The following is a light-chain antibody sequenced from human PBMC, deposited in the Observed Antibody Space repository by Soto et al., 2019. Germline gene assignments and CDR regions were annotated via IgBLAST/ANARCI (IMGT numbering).Light chain of an antibody. J-gene: IGKJ3*01. Sequence: DIQVTQSPSTLSASVGDRVTISCRASQNIDSWLAWYQQKPGKAPKLLIYDASSLESGVPSSFSGNASGTEVTLTITSLQPDDFATYYFQQYKSYPFTFGPGTKVDIK. V-gene: IGKV1-5*01. CDR2: DAS. CDR1: QNIDSW. CDR3: QQYKSYPFT.